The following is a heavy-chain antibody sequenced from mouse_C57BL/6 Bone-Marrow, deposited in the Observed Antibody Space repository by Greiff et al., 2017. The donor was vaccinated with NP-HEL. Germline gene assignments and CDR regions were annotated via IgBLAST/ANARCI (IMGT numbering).Heavy chain of an antibody. CDR3: TRGYYSNLAWFAY. V-gene: IGHV1-5*01. J-gene: IGHJ3*01. CDR2: IYPGNSDT. CDR1: GYTFISYW. D-gene: IGHD2-5*01. Sequence: VQLQQSGTVLARPGASVKMSCKTSGYTFISYWMHWVKQRPGQGLEWIGAIYPGNSDTSYNQKFKGKAKLTAVTSASTAYMELSSLTNEDSAVYYCTRGYYSNLAWFAYWGQGTLVTVSA.